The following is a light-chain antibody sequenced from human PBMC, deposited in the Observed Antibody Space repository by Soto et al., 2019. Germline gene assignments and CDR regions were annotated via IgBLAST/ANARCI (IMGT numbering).Light chain of an antibody. J-gene: IGKJ4*01. CDR1: QGINNW. Sequence: DIQMTQSPSSVSASVGDRVTITCRASQGINNWLAWYQQKPGKASELLIYAVSYLHSGVPSRFSGSGSGTDFTLTIRSLQPEDCATYFCKQSSAFPLTFGGGTQVEVK. CDR3: KQSSAFPLT. V-gene: IGKV1-12*01. CDR2: AVS.